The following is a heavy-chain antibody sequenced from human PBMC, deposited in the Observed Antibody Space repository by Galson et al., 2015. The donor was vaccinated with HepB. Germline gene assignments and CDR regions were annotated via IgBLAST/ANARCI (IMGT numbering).Heavy chain of an antibody. V-gene: IGHV1-18*04. Sequence: SVKVSCKASGYTFTHYGVTWVRQAPGQGLEWMGRISSNNGNTNYAQKLQGRVTMTTDTSTSTAYMELRSLRSDDTAVYYCARDMDDYGAPWPWDWGQGTLVTVSS. CDR1: GYTFTHYG. CDR2: ISSNNGNT. J-gene: IGHJ4*02. D-gene: IGHD4/OR15-4a*01. CDR3: ARDMDDYGAPWPWD.